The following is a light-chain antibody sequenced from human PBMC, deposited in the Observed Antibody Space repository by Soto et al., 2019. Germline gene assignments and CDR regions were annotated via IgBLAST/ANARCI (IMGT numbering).Light chain of an antibody. J-gene: IGLJ2*01. V-gene: IGLV2-14*01. CDR2: EVS. CDR3: SSYTTSSTLV. Sequence: QSALTQPASVSGSPGQSITVSCTGTRSDVGGYNYVSWYQHHPGKAPKLIIYEVSNRPSGVSNRFSASKSGNTASLTISGLQAEDEADYYCSSYTTSSTLVFGKGTKLTVL. CDR1: RSDVGGYNY.